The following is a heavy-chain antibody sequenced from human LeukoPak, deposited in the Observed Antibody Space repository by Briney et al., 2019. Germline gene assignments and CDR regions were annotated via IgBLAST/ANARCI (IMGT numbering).Heavy chain of an antibody. J-gene: IGHJ6*02. CDR3: ARGYVYYDSSGGTGRSYYYYYYGMDV. CDR2: ISAYNGNT. Sequence: GASVKVSCKASGYTFTSYGISWVRQAPGQGLEWMGWISAYNGNTNYAQKLQGRVTMTTDTSTSTAYMELRSLRSDDTAVYYCARGYVYYDSSGGTGRSYYYYYYGMDVWGQGTTVTVSS. CDR1: GYTFTSYG. D-gene: IGHD3-22*01. V-gene: IGHV1-18*01.